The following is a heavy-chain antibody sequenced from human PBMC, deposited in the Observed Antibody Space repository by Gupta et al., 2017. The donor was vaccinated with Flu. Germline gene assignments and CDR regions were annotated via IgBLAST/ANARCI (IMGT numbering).Heavy chain of an antibody. CDR2: IHHSGIT. Sequence: QVQLQQWGAGLLKPSETLSLTCAVFGGSFGGYYWSWIRQPPGKGLEWIGEIHHSGITNYNPSLRSRVTISVDTSKSQFSLNLSSVTAADTAVYYCAREGQYPSGYYRRSSGFEIWGQGTMVTVSA. CDR1: GGSFGGYY. CDR3: AREGQYPSGYYRRSSGFEI. D-gene: IGHD3-22*01. J-gene: IGHJ3*02. V-gene: IGHV4-34*01.